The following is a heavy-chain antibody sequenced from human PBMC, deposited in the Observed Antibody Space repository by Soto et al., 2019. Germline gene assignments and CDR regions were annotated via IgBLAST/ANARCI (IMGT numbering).Heavy chain of an antibody. CDR2: ISYSGST. V-gene: IGHV4-61*01. CDR1: GGSVSSGSYY. CDR3: AREPTTVTNYYYYALDV. D-gene: IGHD4-17*01. Sequence: QVQLQESGPGLVKPSETLSLTCTVSGGSVSSGSYYWSWIRQPPGKGLEWIGYISYSGSTNYNPSLMSRVTISLDTSKTQFSLKLSSVTAADTAVYYCAREPTTVTNYYYYALDVWGQGTTVTVSS. J-gene: IGHJ6*02.